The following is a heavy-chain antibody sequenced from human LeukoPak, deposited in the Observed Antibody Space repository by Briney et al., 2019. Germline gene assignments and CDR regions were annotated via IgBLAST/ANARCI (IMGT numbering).Heavy chain of an antibody. J-gene: IGHJ3*02. Sequence: SETLSLTCTVSGYSISSGYYWGWIQQPPGKGLEWIGSIYHSGSTYYNPSLKSRVTISVDTSKNQFSLKLSSVTAADTAVYYCARASIRTGTNAFDIWGQGTMVTVSS. CDR2: IYHSGST. CDR1: GYSISSGYY. CDR3: ARASIRTGTNAFDI. V-gene: IGHV4-38-2*02. D-gene: IGHD1-1*01.